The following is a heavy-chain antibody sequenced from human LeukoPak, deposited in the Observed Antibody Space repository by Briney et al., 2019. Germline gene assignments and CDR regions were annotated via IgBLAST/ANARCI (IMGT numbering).Heavy chain of an antibody. CDR2: ISYDGSNK. V-gene: IGHV3-30-3*01. D-gene: IGHD6-13*01. CDR1: GFTFSSYA. Sequence: PGGSLRLSCAASGFTFSSYAMHWVRQAPGKGLEWVAVISYDGSNKYYADSVKGRFTISRDNSKNTLYLQMNSLRAEDTAVYYCARDTSRCSSSWYYFDYWGQGTLVTVSS. J-gene: IGHJ4*02. CDR3: ARDTSRCSSSWYYFDY.